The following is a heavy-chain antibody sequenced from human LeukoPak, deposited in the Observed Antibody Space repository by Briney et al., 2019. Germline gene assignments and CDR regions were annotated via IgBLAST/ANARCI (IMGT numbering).Heavy chain of an antibody. D-gene: IGHD3-9*01. CDR3: AREGYFDWLPSFDY. Sequence: SETLSLTCTVSGGSISSSSYYWGWIRQPPGKGLEWIGRIYTSGSTNYNPSLKSRVTMSVDTSKNQFSLKLSSVTAADTAVYYCAREGYFDWLPSFDYWGQGTLVTVSS. V-gene: IGHV4-39*07. CDR1: GGSISSSSYY. J-gene: IGHJ4*02. CDR2: IYTSGST.